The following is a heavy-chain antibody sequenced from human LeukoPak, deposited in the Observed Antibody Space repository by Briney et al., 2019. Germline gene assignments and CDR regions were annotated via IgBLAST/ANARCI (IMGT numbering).Heavy chain of an antibody. CDR1: GFTFDDYG. CDR3: ATDRDCSSTSCFRYYMDV. Sequence: PGGSLRLSCAASGFTFDDYGMSWVRQAPGKGLEWVSGINWNGGSTTYADSVEGRFTISRDNAKNSLYLQMNSLRAEDTALYYCATDRDCSSTSCFRYYMDVWGKGTTVTVSS. CDR2: INWNGGST. J-gene: IGHJ6*03. D-gene: IGHD2-2*01. V-gene: IGHV3-20*04.